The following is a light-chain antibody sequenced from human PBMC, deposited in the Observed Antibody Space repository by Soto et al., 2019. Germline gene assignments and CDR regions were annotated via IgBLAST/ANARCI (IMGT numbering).Light chain of an antibody. CDR3: QQSYGTPQT. CDR2: AAS. CDR1: QSISSW. V-gene: IGKV1-39*01. J-gene: IGKJ1*01. Sequence: GDRVTITCRASQSISSWLAWYQQKPGRAPNLLIYAASSLQSGVPSRFSGSGSGTDFTLTISSLQPEDFATYYCQQSYGTPQTFGQGTKVDIK.